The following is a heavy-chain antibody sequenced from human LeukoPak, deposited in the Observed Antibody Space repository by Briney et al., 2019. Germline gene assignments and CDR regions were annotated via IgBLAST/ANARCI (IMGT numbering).Heavy chain of an antibody. CDR1: GGTFSSYA. CDR2: IIPIFGTA. CDR3: AAEPYSGYDWSFYCFDY. Sequence: SVKVSCKASGGTFSSYAISWVRQAPGQGLEWMGGIIPIFGTANYAQKFQGRVTITTDESTSTAYMELSSLRSEDTAVYYCAAEPYSGYDWSFYCFDYWGQGTLVTVSS. V-gene: IGHV1-69*05. J-gene: IGHJ4*02. D-gene: IGHD5-12*01.